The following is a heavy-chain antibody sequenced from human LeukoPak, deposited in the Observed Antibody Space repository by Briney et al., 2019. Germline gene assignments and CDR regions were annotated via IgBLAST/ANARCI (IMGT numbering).Heavy chain of an antibody. J-gene: IGHJ6*02. CDR3: ARDEQRGYYYGMDV. D-gene: IGHD1/OR15-1a*01. Sequence: PSETLSLTCAVYGGSFSGYYWSWIRQPPGKGLEWIGEINHSGSTNYNPSLKSRVTISVDTSKNHFSLKLSSVTAADTAVYYCARDEQRGYYYGMDVWGQGTTVTVSS. CDR2: INHSGST. V-gene: IGHV4-34*01. CDR1: GGSFSGYY.